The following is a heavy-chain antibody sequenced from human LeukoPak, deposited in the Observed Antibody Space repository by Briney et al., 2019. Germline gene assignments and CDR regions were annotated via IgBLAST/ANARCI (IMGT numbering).Heavy chain of an antibody. D-gene: IGHD1-26*01. J-gene: IGHJ4*02. CDR3: ARGLGGRRLS. CDR2: IYYSGST. CDR1: GGSFSGYY. V-gene: IGHV4-59*01. Sequence: SETLSLTCAVYGGSFSGYYWSWIRQPPGKGLEWIGYIYYSGSTNYNPSLKSRVTISVDTSKNQFSLKLSSVTAADTAVYYCARGLGGRRLSWGQGTLVTVSS.